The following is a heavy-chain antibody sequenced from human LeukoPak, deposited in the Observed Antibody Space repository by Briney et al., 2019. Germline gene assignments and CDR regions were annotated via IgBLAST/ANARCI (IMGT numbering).Heavy chain of an antibody. CDR3: AKSGYGKAPHYYYYYGMDV. CDR1: GFTFDDYG. J-gene: IGHJ6*02. V-gene: IGHV3-9*01. D-gene: IGHD5-12*01. CDR2: ISWNSGSI. Sequence: GGSLRLSCATSGFTFDDYGMSWVRQAPGKGLEWVSGISWNSGSIGYADSVKGRFTISRDNAKNSLYLQMNSLRAEDTALYYCAKSGYGKAPHYYYYYGMDVWGQGTTVTVSS.